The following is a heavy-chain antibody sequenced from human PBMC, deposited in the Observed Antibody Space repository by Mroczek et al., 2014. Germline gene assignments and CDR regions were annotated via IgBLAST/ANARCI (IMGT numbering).Heavy chain of an antibody. J-gene: IGHJ5*02. CDR2: ITDNGGST. D-gene: IGHD1-26*01. CDR1: GFTFSSYA. Sequence: VQLVQSGGGLVQPGGSLRLSCVASGFTFSSYAMSWVRQAPGMGLGWVSGITDNGGSTFYADSVKGRFTISRDSSKNTLYLQMNNLRAEDTAVYYCAKVVGGKGWVFQSWGPGTLVTVSS. V-gene: IGHV3-23*04. CDR3: AKVVGGKGWVFQS.